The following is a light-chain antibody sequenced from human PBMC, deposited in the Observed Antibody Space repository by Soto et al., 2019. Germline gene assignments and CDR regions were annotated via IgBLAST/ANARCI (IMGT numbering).Light chain of an antibody. Sequence: QSVLTQPPSASGTPGQRVTISCSVSSSNIGSDTVNWYQQLPGTAPRLLIYNNNQRASGVPDRFSGSKSGTSGSLAISGLQSEDEANYYCSAWDDSLHGFVFGSGTKVTVL. CDR1: SSNIGSDT. J-gene: IGLJ1*01. CDR3: SAWDDSLHGFV. V-gene: IGLV1-44*01. CDR2: NNN.